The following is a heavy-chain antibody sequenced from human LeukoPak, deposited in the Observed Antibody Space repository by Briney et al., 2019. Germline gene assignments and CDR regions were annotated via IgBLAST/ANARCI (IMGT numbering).Heavy chain of an antibody. J-gene: IGHJ4*02. CDR3: ARGDSSSWYYFDY. CDR2: INPNSGGT. V-gene: IGHV1-2*02. CDR1: GYTSTGYY. D-gene: IGHD6-13*01. Sequence: GASVKVSCKASGYTSTGYYMHWVRQAPGQGLEWMGWINPNSGGTNYAQKFQGRVTMTRDTSISTAYMELSRLRSDDTAVYYCARGDSSSWYYFDYWGQGTLVTVSS.